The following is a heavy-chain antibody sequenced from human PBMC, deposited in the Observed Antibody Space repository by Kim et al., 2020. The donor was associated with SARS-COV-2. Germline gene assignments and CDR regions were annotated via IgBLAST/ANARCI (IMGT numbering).Heavy chain of an antibody. V-gene: IGHV1-2*02. Sequence: NPHSGGTTYAQKFQGRGTMTRDTSISTAYMELSRLRSDDTAVYYCARSWDYWGQGTLVTISS. J-gene: IGHJ4*02. CDR3: ARSWDY. CDR2: NPHSGGT.